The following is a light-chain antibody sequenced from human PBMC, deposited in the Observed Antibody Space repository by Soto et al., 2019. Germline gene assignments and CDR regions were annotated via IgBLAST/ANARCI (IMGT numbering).Light chain of an antibody. CDR3: SAYTTRLVLYV. V-gene: IGLV2-14*03. Sequence: LAHSRSVAWSPGQSIAIACTEISSDVGEYKYVSWYQQHPGTAPKLIIYDVSNQPSGVSNRFSGSKSGSTASLTISGLQAEDQPDYYCSAYTTRLVLYVLGAGTQVT. J-gene: IGLJ1*01. CDR2: DVS. CDR1: SSDVGEYKY.